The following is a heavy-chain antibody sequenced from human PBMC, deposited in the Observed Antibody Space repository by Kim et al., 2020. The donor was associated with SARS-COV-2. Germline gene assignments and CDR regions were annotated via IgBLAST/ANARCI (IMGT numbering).Heavy chain of an antibody. CDR1: GGSFSGYY. Sequence: SETLSLTCAVYGGSFSGYYWSWIRQPPGKGLEWIGEINHSGSTNYNPSLKSRVTISVDTSKNQFSLKLSSVTAADTAVYYCAREEGSWIFRFDPWGQGTLVTVSS. CDR3: AREEGSWIFRFDP. CDR2: INHSGST. D-gene: IGHD2-2*03. J-gene: IGHJ5*02. V-gene: IGHV4-34*01.